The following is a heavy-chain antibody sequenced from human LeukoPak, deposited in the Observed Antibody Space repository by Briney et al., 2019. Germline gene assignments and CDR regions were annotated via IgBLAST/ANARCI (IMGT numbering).Heavy chain of an antibody. CDR1: GFTVSNYY. CDR3: AKGETYIVVTSTSDS. J-gene: IGHJ4*02. CDR2: IGGSESST. V-gene: IGHV3-23*01. Sequence: GGSLRLSCAASGFTVSNYYMSWIRQAPGKGLEWVSAIGGSESSTYYADSVKGRFTISRDNSKNTLYLQMNSLRAEDTAVYYCAKGETYIVVTSTSDSWGQGTLVTVSS. D-gene: IGHD2-21*02.